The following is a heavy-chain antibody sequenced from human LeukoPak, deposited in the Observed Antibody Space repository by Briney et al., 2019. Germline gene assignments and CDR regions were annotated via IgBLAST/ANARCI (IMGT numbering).Heavy chain of an antibody. D-gene: IGHD6-13*01. Sequence: GGAVKVSCKASGYTFTSYGISWVRQAPGQGREWMGWISAWNGNTNYAQKLQGRVTMTTDTSTSTAYMELRSLRSDDTAVYYCAILGGLAAEYAFDIWGQGTMVTVSS. J-gene: IGHJ3*02. V-gene: IGHV1-18*01. CDR1: GYTFTSYG. CDR3: AILGGLAAEYAFDI. CDR2: ISAWNGNT.